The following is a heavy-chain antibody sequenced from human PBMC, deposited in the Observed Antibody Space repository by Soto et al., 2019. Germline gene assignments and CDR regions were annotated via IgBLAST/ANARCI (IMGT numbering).Heavy chain of an antibody. Sequence: EVQLLESGGGLAQPGGSLRLSCAASGFTFGSYSMNWVRQAPGKGLEWVSIISGSGGATFYADSVKGRFTISRDNSKKCVFLQMDSLRADDTAVYYCAKVTDCGPSRCDDGIDIWGHGTMVTVS. CDR2: ISGSGGAT. D-gene: IGHD2-21*01. CDR3: AKVTDCGPSRCDDGIDI. J-gene: IGHJ3*02. V-gene: IGHV3-23*01. CDR1: GFTFGSYS.